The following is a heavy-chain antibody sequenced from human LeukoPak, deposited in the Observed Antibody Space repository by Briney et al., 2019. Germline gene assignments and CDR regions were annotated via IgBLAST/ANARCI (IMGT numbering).Heavy chain of an antibody. CDR3: AKDHSSGWFYFDY. Sequence: GRSLRLSCAASGFTFNDYTMNWVRQAPGKGLEWVSGISWNSGSIGYADSVKGRFTISRDNAKNSLYLQMNSLRAEDTALYYCAKDHSSGWFYFDYWGQGTLVTVSS. J-gene: IGHJ4*02. CDR1: GFTFNDYT. CDR2: ISWNSGSI. D-gene: IGHD6-19*01. V-gene: IGHV3-9*01.